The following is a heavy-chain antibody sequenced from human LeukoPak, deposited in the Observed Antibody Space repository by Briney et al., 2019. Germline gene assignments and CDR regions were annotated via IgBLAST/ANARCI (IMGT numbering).Heavy chain of an antibody. J-gene: IGHJ5*02. D-gene: IGHD3-10*01. CDR1: GGSFSGYY. CDR2: INHSGST. V-gene: IGHV4-34*01. Sequence: SETLSLTCAVYGGSFSGYYWSWIRQPPGKGLEWIGEINHSGSTYYNPSLKSRVTISVDTSKNQFSLKLSSVTAADTAVYYCARQSYYYGSGSYPNWFDPWGQGTLVTVSS. CDR3: ARQSYYYGSGSYPNWFDP.